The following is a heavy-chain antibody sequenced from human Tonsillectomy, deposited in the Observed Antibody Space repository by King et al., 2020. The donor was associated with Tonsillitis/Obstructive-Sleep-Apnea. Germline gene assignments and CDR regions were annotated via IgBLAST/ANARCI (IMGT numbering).Heavy chain of an antibody. Sequence: PLQESGPGLVKPSQTLSLTCTVSGGSISSGGYYWSWIRQHPGKGLEWIGYIYYSGSTYYNPSLKSRVTISVDTSKNQFSLRLSSVTAADTAVYYCASYSCSSTNCYFGRWFDPWGQGTLVTVSS. D-gene: IGHD2-2*01. V-gene: IGHV4-31*03. J-gene: IGHJ5*02. CDR3: ASYSCSSTNCYFGRWFDP. CDR1: GGSISSGGYY. CDR2: IYYSGST.